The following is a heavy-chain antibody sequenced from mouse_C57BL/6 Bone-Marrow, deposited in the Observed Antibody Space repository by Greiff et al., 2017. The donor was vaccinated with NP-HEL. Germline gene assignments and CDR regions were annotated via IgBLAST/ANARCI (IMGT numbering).Heavy chain of an antibody. J-gene: IGHJ4*01. CDR3: ARPGRCYAMDY. Sequence: QVQLQQPGTELVKPGASVKLSCKASGYTFPSYWMHWVKQRPGQGLEWIGNINPSNGGTNYNEKFKSKATLTVDKSSSTAYMQLSSLTSEDSAVYKCARPGRCYAMDYWGQGTSVTVSS. V-gene: IGHV1-53*01. CDR2: INPSNGGT. CDR1: GYTFPSYW.